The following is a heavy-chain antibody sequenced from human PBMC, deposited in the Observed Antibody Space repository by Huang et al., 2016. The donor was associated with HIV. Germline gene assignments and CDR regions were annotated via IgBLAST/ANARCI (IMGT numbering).Heavy chain of an antibody. CDR1: GGTFSSYA. Sequence: QVHLVQSGAAVKKPGSSVEVSCRASGGTFSSYAIRWVRQAPGQGFEWMGSIIPVFDTVNYAQKFQGRVTIAADESTTTAYIEVKGLRSDDTAIYYCARDLSHFSAVTATRDRGLDYWGQGTLVAVTS. CDR3: ARDLSHFSAVTATRDRGLDY. D-gene: IGHD1-20*01. J-gene: IGHJ4*02. CDR2: IIPVFDTV. V-gene: IGHV1-69*18.